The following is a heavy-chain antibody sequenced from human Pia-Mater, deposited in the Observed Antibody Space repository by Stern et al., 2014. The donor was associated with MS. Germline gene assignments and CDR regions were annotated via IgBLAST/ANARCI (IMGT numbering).Heavy chain of an antibody. CDR2: ISGSGGST. Sequence: EVQLVDSGGGLVQPGGSLRLSCAASGFTFSSYAMSWVRQAPGKGLEWGSAISGSGGSTYYADSVKGRFTISRDNSKNTLYLQMNSLRAEDTAVYYCAKDSENYDYVWGSLDYWGQGTLVTVSS. V-gene: IGHV3-23*04. D-gene: IGHD3-16*01. CDR1: GFTFSSYA. J-gene: IGHJ4*02. CDR3: AKDSENYDYVWGSLDY.